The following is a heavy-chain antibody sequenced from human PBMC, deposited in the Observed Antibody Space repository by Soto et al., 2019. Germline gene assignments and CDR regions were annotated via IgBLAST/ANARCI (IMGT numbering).Heavy chain of an antibody. CDR1: GGTFSSYA. V-gene: IGHV1-69*13. CDR3: ARGGFDGTVAVNWFDP. J-gene: IGHJ5*02. D-gene: IGHD6-19*01. CDR2: IIPIFGTA. Sequence: SVKVSCKASGGTFSSYAISWVRQAPGQGLEWMGGIIPIFGTANYAQKFQGRVTITADESTSTAYMELSSLRSEDTAVYYCARGGFDGTVAVNWFDPWGQGTLVPVYS.